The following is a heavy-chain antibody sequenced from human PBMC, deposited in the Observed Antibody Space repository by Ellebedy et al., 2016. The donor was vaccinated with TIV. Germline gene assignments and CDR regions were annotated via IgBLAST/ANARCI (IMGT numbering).Heavy chain of an antibody. J-gene: IGHJ3*02. CDR3: ARDSKNGWAFDI. CDR2: IYYTGNT. D-gene: IGHD1-1*01. V-gene: IGHV4-59*01. Sequence: SETLSLTCSVSGGSISRYYWTWIRQPPGKGLEWIGYIYYTGNTDYSPSLKSRVTLAVDRSRNQISLKIKSVTAADTAMYYCARDSKNGWAFDIWGQGTMVTVSS. CDR1: GGSISRYY.